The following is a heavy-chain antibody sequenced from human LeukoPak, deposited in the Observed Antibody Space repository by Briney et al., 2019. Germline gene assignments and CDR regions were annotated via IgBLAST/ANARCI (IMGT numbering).Heavy chain of an antibody. J-gene: IGHJ4*02. CDR1: EFTFSNYP. CDR3: AKDPGVGLTYYYGSGLAD. Sequence: PGGSLRLSCAASEFTFSNYPMIWVRQAPGRGLDWVSTITGSGGSTYYADSVKGRFTISRDNSKNTLYLQMNSLRAEDTAVYYCAKDPGVGLTYYYGSGLADWGQGTLVTVSS. V-gene: IGHV3-23*01. D-gene: IGHD3-10*01. CDR2: ITGSGGST.